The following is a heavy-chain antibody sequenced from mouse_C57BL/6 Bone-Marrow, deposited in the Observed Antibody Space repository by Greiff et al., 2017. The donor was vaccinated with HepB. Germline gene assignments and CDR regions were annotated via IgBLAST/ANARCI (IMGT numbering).Heavy chain of an antibody. CDR2: IRLKSDNYAT. CDR3: TGGGRNDY. V-gene: IGHV6-3*01. Sequence: EVMLVESGGGLVQPGGSMKLSCVASGFTFSNYWMNWVRQSPEKGLEWVAQIRLKSDNYATHYAESVKGRFTISRDDSKSSVYLQMNNLRAEDTGIYYCTGGGRNDYWGQGTTLTVSS. J-gene: IGHJ2*01. CDR1: GFTFSNYW.